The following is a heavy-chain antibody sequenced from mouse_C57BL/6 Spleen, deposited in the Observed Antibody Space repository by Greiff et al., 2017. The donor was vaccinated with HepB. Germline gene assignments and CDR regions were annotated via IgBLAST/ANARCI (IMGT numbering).Heavy chain of an antibody. J-gene: IGHJ2*01. CDR3: ARLRESSLDY. V-gene: IGHV1-82*01. Sequence: QVQLKQTGPELVKPGASVKISCKASGYAFSSSWMNWVKQRPGKGLEWIGRIYPGDGDTNYNGKFKGKATLTADKSSSTAYMQLSSLTSEDSAVYFCARLRESSLDYWGQGTTLTVSS. CDR2: IYPGDGDT. CDR1: GYAFSSSW. D-gene: IGHD1-1*01.